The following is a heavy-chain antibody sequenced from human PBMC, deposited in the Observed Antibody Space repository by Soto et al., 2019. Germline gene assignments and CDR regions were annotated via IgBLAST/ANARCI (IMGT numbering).Heavy chain of an antibody. J-gene: IGHJ6*02. CDR1: GASVSGQY. D-gene: IGHD2-2*03. Sequence: QVQLHQRGAGLLKPSETLSLTCAVSGASVSGQYWSWIRQPPGKGLEWVGEIIPTGSTTYNPSLKSRLSFSLDTSKNHFSLTLTSVSVADTAVYYCARGGISMDWNYSYYGMDVWGQGTTVTVSS. V-gene: IGHV4-34*01. CDR3: ARGGISMDWNYSYYGMDV. CDR2: IIPTGST.